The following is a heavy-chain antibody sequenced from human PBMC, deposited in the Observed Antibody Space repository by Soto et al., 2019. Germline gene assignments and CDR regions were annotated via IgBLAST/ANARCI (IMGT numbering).Heavy chain of an antibody. J-gene: IGHJ4*02. CDR2: ISYDGSNK. V-gene: IGHV3-30*18. CDR3: AKDWSSGWNDY. Sequence: QVQLVESGGGVVQPGRSLRLSCAASGFTFSSYGMHWVRQAPGKGLEWVAVISYDGSNKYYADSVKGRFTISRDNSKNTLYLQMNSLGAEDTAVYYCAKDWSSGWNDYWGQGTLVTVSS. D-gene: IGHD6-25*01. CDR1: GFTFSSYG.